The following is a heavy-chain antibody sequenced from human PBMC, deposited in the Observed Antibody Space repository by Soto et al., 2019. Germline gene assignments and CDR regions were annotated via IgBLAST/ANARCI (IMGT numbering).Heavy chain of an antibody. Sequence: EVQLVESGGGLVQPGGSLRLSCAASGFTFSSYWMSWVRQAPGKGLEWVANIKQDGSEKYYVDSVKGRFTISRDNAKNSLYLQMNSLSAEDTAVYSCARGGRWLQYYYFDYWGQGTLVTFSS. V-gene: IGHV3-7*03. CDR3: ARGGRWLQYYYFDY. CDR1: GFTFSSYW. D-gene: IGHD3-16*01. J-gene: IGHJ4*02. CDR2: IKQDGSEK.